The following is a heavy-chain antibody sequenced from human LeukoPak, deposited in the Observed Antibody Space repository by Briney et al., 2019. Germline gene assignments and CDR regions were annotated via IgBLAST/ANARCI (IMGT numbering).Heavy chain of an antibody. CDR3: ARVLGVLEYSFGLPD. Sequence: PGGSLRLSCAASEFIFRDYYMTWIRQAPGKGLEWVSYISGRGDTRHYADSVKGRFTISRDNAKNSLYLQMNSLRAEDTAVYYCARVLGVLEYSFGLPDWGQGTLVTVSS. V-gene: IGHV3-11*04. CDR1: EFIFRDYY. J-gene: IGHJ4*02. D-gene: IGHD2/OR15-2a*01. CDR2: ISGRGDTR.